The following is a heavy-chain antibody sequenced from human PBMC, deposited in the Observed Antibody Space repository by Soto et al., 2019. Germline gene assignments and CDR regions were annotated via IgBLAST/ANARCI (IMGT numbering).Heavy chain of an antibody. J-gene: IGHJ6*02. CDR3: ARNFLYYAIAPQPLRDYYYYGMDV. CDR2: IWYDGSNK. Sequence: GGSLRLSCAASGFTFSSYGMHWVRQAPGKGLEWVAVIWYDGSNKYYADSVKGRFTISRDNSKNTLYLQMNSLRAEDTAVYYCARNFLYYAIAPQPLRDYYYYGMDVWGQGTTVTVSS. V-gene: IGHV3-33*01. D-gene: IGHD2-8*01. CDR1: GFTFSSYG.